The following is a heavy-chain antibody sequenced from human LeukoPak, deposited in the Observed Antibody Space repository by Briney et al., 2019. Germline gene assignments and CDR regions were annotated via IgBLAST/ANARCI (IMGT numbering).Heavy chain of an antibody. D-gene: IGHD2-2*01. V-gene: IGHV5-51*01. J-gene: IGHJ6*03. Sequence: GESLKISCKGSGYSFTSYWIGWVRQLPGKGLEWMGIIYPGDSDTRYSPSFQGQVTISADKSISTAYLQWSRLKASDTAMYYCARPNTEYCSSTSCYGYYYYYMDVWGKGTTVTVSS. CDR1: GYSFTSYW. CDR3: ARPNTEYCSSTSCYGYYYYYMDV. CDR2: IYPGDSDT.